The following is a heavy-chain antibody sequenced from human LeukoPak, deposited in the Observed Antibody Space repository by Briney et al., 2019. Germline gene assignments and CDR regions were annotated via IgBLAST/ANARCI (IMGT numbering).Heavy chain of an antibody. J-gene: IGHJ4*02. D-gene: IGHD1-7*01. CDR2: IWYDGTNE. Sequence: GGSLRLSCEASGFSLSTYAMHWVRRAPGKGLEGVALIWYDGTNENYADSVKGRFTISKDNSKNTLYLQMNTLRTEDTAVYFCARVHPGNWNYDCWGQGALVAVSS. CDR3: ARVHPGNWNYDC. V-gene: IGHV3-33*01. CDR1: GFSLSTYA.